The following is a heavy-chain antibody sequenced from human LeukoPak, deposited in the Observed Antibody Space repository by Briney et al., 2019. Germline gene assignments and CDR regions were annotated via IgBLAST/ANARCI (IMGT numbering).Heavy chain of an antibody. CDR2: TYYRSQWYS. V-gene: IGHV6-1*01. Sequence: SQILSLTCAIPGDSGAWIRQSPSTGLEWLGRTYYRSQWYSDYAVSVRSRININPDTSKNQFSLQLNSVTPEDTAVYYCARGSYGLGGFWDYYFDYWGQGTLVTVSS. J-gene: IGHJ4*02. CDR3: ARGSYGLGGFWDYYFDY. D-gene: IGHD3-10*01. CDR1: GDSG.